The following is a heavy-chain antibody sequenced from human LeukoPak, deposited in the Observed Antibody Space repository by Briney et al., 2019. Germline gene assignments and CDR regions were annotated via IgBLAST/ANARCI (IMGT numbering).Heavy chain of an antibody. CDR1: GGSFSGYY. J-gene: IGHJ4*02. V-gene: IGHV4-34*01. CDR3: ARTAAVDY. Sequence: SETLSLTCAVYGGSFSGYYWSWIRQPPGKGLEWIGEINHSGSTNYNPSLKSRVTISVDTSKKQFSLKLSSVTAADTAVYYCARTAAVDYWGQGTLVTVSS. D-gene: IGHD6-13*01. CDR2: INHSGST.